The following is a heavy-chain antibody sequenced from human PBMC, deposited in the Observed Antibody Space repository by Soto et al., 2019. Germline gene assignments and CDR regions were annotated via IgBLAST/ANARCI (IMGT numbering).Heavy chain of an antibody. CDR3: ASHYDMWSGYLSPVDY. D-gene: IGHD3-3*01. V-gene: IGHV1-18*01. CDR2: ISAYNGNT. CDR1: GYTFTSYG. Sequence: ASVKVSCKASGYTFTSYGISWMRQAPGQGLEWMGWISAYNGNTNYAQKLQGRVTMTTDTSTSTAYMELRSLRSDDTAVYYCASHYDMWSGYLSPVDYWGQGTLVTVSS. J-gene: IGHJ4*02.